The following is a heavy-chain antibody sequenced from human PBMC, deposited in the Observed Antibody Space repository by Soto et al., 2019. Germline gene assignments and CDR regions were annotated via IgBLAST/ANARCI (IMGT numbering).Heavy chain of an antibody. CDR2: ISNSGGST. CDR3: AKGDWLDC. J-gene: IGHJ4*02. CDR1: GFTFISYA. Sequence: PGGSLRLSCAASGFTFISYAMSWVRQAPGKGLEWVSAISNSGGSTYYADSVKGRFTISRDNSKNTVYLQMNSLRAEDTAIYYCAKGDWLDCWGQGTLVTVAS. D-gene: IGHD3-9*01. V-gene: IGHV3-23*01.